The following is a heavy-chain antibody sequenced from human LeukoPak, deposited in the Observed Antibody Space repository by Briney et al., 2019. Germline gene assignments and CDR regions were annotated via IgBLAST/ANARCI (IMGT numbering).Heavy chain of an antibody. CDR1: GFTFSSYW. Sequence: PGGSLRLSCAASGFTFSSYWMSWVRQAPGKGLEWVANIKQDGSEKYYVDSVKGRFTISRDNAKNSLYLQMNSLRAEDTAVYYCARDSPSSSWCLAFDYWGQGTLVTVSS. CDR3: ARDSPSSSWCLAFDY. J-gene: IGHJ4*02. CDR2: IKQDGSEK. D-gene: IGHD6-13*01. V-gene: IGHV3-7*03.